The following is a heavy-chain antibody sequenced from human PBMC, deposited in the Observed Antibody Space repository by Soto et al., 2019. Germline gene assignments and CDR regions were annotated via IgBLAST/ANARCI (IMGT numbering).Heavy chain of an antibody. Sequence: QVQLVESGGGVVQPGRSLRLSCAASGFTFSSYGMHWVRQAPGKGLEWVAVISYDGSNKYYADSVKGRFTISRDNSKNTLYLQMNSLRAEDTAVYYCAKGRRRTMMVVVPPDYWGQGTLVTVSS. CDR1: GFTFSSYG. CDR3: AKGRRRTMMVVVPPDY. CDR2: ISYDGSNK. D-gene: IGHD3-22*01. V-gene: IGHV3-30*18. J-gene: IGHJ4*02.